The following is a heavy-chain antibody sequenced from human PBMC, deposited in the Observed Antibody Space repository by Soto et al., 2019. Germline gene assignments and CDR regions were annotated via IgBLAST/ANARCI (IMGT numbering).Heavy chain of an antibody. CDR2: MNPRSGGS. Sequence: ASVKVSCKASGYTFTNYYMHWLRQAPGQGLEWMGWMNPRSGGSKYAQAFQDRVTMTRDASIRTAYMEMTSLRHGDTAVYFCARSEDSTSYPLDLWGPGTLVSVSS. D-gene: IGHD4-4*01. J-gene: IGHJ5*02. CDR3: ARSEDSTSYPLDL. V-gene: IGHV1-2*02. CDR1: GYTFTNYY.